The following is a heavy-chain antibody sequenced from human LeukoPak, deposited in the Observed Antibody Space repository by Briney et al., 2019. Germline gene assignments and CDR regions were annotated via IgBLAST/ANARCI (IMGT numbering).Heavy chain of an antibody. CDR2: IYTSGST. D-gene: IGHD2-15*01. Sequence: PSETLSLTCTVPGGSISSYYWSWIRQPAGKGLKWIGRIYTSGSTNYNPSLKSRVTMSVDTSKNQFSLKLSSVTAADTAVYYCARENYCSGGSCYGYFDYWGQGTLVTVSS. CDR1: GGSISSYY. J-gene: IGHJ4*02. CDR3: ARENYCSGGSCYGYFDY. V-gene: IGHV4-4*07.